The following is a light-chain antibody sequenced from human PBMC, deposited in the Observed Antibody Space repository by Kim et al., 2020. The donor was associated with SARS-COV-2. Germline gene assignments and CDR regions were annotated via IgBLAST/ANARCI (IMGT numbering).Light chain of an antibody. Sequence: SPVQSFTISFTGTSSDVGGYNYVSWYQQHPGKAPQLMIYEVSKRPSGVPDRFSGSKSGNTASLTISGLQAEDEADYYCCSYAGSWVFGGGTQLTVL. CDR2: EVS. J-gene: IGLJ3*02. CDR1: SSDVGGYNY. V-gene: IGLV2-11*01. CDR3: CSYAGSWV.